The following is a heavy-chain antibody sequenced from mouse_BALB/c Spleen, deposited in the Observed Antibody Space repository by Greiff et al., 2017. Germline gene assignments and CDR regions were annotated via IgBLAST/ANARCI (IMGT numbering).Heavy chain of an antibody. D-gene: IGHD2-4*01. Sequence: EVHLVESGGGLVKPGGSLKLSCAASGFTFSDYYMYWVRQTPEKRLEWVANISDGGSYTYYPDSVKGRFTISRDNAKNNLYLQMSSLKSEDTAMYYCARGGYDYDHYFDYWGQGTTLTVSS. CDR2: ISDGGSYT. J-gene: IGHJ2*01. CDR3: ARGGYDYDHYFDY. V-gene: IGHV5-4*02. CDR1: GFTFSDYY.